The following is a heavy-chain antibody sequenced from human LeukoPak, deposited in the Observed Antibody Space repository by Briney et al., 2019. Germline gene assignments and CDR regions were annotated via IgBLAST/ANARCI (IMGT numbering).Heavy chain of an antibody. J-gene: IGHJ4*02. CDR2: ISSSSSTI. Sequence: GGSLRLSCVASGFTFSSYSMSWVRQAPGKGLEWVSHISSSSSTIYYADSVKGRFSVSRDNAKNSLYLQMNSLRDEDTAVYYCARDGPYSGSYFADFDYWGQGTLVTVSS. CDR3: ARDGPYSGSYFADFDY. CDR1: GFTFSSYS. D-gene: IGHD1-26*01. V-gene: IGHV3-48*02.